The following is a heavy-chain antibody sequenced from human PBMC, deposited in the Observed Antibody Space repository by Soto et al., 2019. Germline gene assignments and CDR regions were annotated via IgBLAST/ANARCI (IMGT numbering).Heavy chain of an antibody. CDR2: IYYSGST. Sequence: TSETLSLTCTVSGGSISSGDYYWSWIRQPPGKGLEWIGYIYYSGSTYYNPSLKSRVTISVDTSKNQFSLKLSSVTAADTAVYYCARGRDFDWLLLPFDPWGQGTLVTVSS. CDR3: ARGRDFDWLLLPFDP. CDR1: GGSISSGDYY. D-gene: IGHD3-9*01. V-gene: IGHV4-30-4*01. J-gene: IGHJ5*02.